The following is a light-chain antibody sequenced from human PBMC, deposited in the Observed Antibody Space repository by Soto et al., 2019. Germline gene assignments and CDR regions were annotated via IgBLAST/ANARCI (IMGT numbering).Light chain of an antibody. CDR3: QQYHRYPYS. J-gene: IGKJ2*01. V-gene: IGKV1-39*01. Sequence: DIQMTQSPSSLSASVGDRVTITCRASQSINSNLNWYQQKPGKAPNLLIKAASTLQSGVPSRFSGSGSGTDFTLTISSLQPEDFANYYCQQYHRYPYSFGPGTK. CDR2: AAS. CDR1: QSINSN.